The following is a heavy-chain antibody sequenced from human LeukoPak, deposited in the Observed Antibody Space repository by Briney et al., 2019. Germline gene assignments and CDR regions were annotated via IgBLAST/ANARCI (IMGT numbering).Heavy chain of an antibody. J-gene: IGHJ4*02. D-gene: IGHD2-21*02. CDR2: ISRDGGST. Sequence: PGGSLRLSCTASGFTFDDYTMHWVRQPPGRGLEWVSLISRDGGSTSHADSVKGRFTISRDNSKNSLYLQMDSLRPEDTALYYCAKGAYCGGDCYSGNFDYWGQGTLVAVSS. CDR1: GFTFDDYT. V-gene: IGHV3-43*01. CDR3: AKGAYCGGDCYSGNFDY.